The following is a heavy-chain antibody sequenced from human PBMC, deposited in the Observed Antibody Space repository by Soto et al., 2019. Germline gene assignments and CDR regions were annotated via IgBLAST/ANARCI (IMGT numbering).Heavy chain of an antibody. Sequence: ASVKVSCKASGYTFTRHYVHLVRQAPGHGLEWLGWISPKNGDTNYAQKFHRRVTMTRDKSISTAYMELSSLRSDDTAVYFCARSGHGDYSYFDYWGLGTLVTVSS. CDR1: GYTFTRHY. J-gene: IGHJ4*02. CDR2: ISPKNGDT. CDR3: ARSGHGDYSYFDY. V-gene: IGHV1-2*02. D-gene: IGHD4-17*01.